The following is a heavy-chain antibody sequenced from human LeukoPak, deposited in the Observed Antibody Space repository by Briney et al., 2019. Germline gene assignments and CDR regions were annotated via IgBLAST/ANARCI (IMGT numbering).Heavy chain of an antibody. J-gene: IGHJ4*02. D-gene: IGHD4-17*01. Sequence: SETLSLTCAVYGGSFSGYSWSWIRQPPGKGLEWIGEINHSESTYYNPSLKSRVTISVDMSKNQFSLKLTSVTAVDTAVYYCARAHYRDYGGSDYWGQGTLVTVSS. V-gene: IGHV4-34*01. CDR1: GGSFSGYS. CDR3: ARAHYRDYGGSDY. CDR2: INHSEST.